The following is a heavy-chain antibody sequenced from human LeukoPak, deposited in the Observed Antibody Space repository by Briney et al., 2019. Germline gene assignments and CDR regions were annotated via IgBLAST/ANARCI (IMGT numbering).Heavy chain of an antibody. D-gene: IGHD3-10*01. V-gene: IGHV1-2*06. J-gene: IGHJ4*02. Sequence: ASVKVSCKASGYTFTGYYMHWVRQAPGQGLEWMGRINPNSGGTNYAQKFQGRVTMTRDTSISTAYMELSRLRSDDTAVYYCGRGGSIRYYLAPYYFDYWGQGTLVTVSS. CDR1: GYTFTGYY. CDR3: GRGGSIRYYLAPYYFDY. CDR2: INPNSGGT.